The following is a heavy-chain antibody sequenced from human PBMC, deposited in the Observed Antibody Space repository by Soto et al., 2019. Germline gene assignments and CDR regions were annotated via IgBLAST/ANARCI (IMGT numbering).Heavy chain of an antibody. J-gene: IGHJ4*02. V-gene: IGHV2-5*02. CDR3: AYAYGGRALY. CDR1: WFSLTTDRVG. CDR2: IYWDDSK. D-gene: IGHD1-26*01. Sequence: QITLKESGPTLVKPTQTLTRTCTFSWFSLTTDRVGVGWIRQPPGEALEWLAVIYWDDSKPYRPSLDSRLTIPKDSSKILVDLTMTYMDSLDTATYYRAYAYGGRALYWGQGTLFTVSS.